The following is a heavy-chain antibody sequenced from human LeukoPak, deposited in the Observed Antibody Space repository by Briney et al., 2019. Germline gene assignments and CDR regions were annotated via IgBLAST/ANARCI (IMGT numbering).Heavy chain of an antibody. CDR1: GFTFSSYA. CDR3: ARDDRRGVTMIVVVSSWFDY. D-gene: IGHD3-22*01. V-gene: IGHV3-30-3*01. J-gene: IGHJ4*02. CDR2: ISYDGSNK. Sequence: PGGSLRLSCAASGFTFSSYAMHWVRQAPGKGLEWVAVISYDGSNKYYADSVKGRFTISRDNSKNTLYLQMNSLRAEDTAVYYCARDDRRGVTMIVVVSSWFDYWGQGTLVTVSS.